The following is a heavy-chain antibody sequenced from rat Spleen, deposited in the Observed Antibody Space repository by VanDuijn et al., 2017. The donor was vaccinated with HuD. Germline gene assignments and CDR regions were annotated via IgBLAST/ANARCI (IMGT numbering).Heavy chain of an antibody. J-gene: IGHJ3*01. CDR1: GFTFSNYD. CDR3: ARHGIYNNYGWFAY. Sequence: EVQLVESGGGLVQPGRSLKLSCAASGFTFSNYDMAWVRQPPTKGLEWIASISTGGGNTYYRDSVKCRFTISRDNAKNTQYLQMDSLRSEDTATYYCARHGIYNNYGWFAYWGQGTLVTVSS. CDR2: ISTGGGNT. D-gene: IGHD1-10*01. V-gene: IGHV5S13*01.